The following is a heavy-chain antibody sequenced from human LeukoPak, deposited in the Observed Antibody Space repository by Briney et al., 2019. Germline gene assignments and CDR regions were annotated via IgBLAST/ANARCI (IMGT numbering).Heavy chain of an antibody. V-gene: IGHV3-30-3*01. Sequence: GGSLRLSCAASGFTFSSYAMHWVRQAPGKGLEWVAVISYDGSNKYYADSVKGRFTISRDNSKNTLYLQMNSLRAEDTAVYYCAREDVGSSSWYGYYYYGMDVWGQGTTVAVSS. CDR1: GFTFSSYA. D-gene: IGHD6-13*01. CDR3: AREDVGSSSWYGYYYYGMDV. CDR2: ISYDGSNK. J-gene: IGHJ6*02.